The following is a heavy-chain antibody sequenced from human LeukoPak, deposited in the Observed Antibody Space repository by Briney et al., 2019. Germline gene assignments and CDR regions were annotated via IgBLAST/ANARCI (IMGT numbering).Heavy chain of an antibody. CDR2: ISWNSGSI. CDR3: AKSPGSWWGGYFDY. J-gene: IGHJ4*02. V-gene: IGHV3-9*01. Sequence: GGSLRLSCAASGFTFDDYAMHWVRHAPGKGLGWVSGISWNSGSIGYADSVKGRFTISRDNAKNSLYLQMNSVRAEDTALYYCAKSPGSWWGGYFDYWGQGTLVTVSS. CDR1: GFTFDDYA. D-gene: IGHD6-13*01.